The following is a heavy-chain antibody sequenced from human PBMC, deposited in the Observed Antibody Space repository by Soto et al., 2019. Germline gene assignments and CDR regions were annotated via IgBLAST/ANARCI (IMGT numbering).Heavy chain of an antibody. D-gene: IGHD1-7*01. CDR1: GGSISSYY. Sequence: LSLTCTVSGGSISSYYWSWIRQPPGKGLEWIGYIYYSGSTNYNPSLKSRVTISVDTSKXXXXLXLSSXTAADTAVYYCASAGTHYYYGMDVWGQGT. J-gene: IGHJ6*02. CDR2: IYYSGST. V-gene: IGHV4-59*08. CDR3: ASAGTHYYYGMDV.